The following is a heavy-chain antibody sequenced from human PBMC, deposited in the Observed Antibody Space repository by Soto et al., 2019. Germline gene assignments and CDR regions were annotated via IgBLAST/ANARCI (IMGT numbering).Heavy chain of an antibody. V-gene: IGHV2-5*02. CDR3: AHRPRGYAYYFDY. J-gene: IGHJ4*02. CDR2: IYWDEDK. Sequence: QITLKESGPTLVKPTQTLTWTCTFSGFSLSTRGVAVGCFCQPPRKSLECLALIYWDEDKWYSPSLKSRLTITADTSKNQVVLTMTNMDAVDTATYYCAHRPRGYAYYFDYWGQGTLVTVSS. D-gene: IGHD5-12*01. CDR1: GFSLSTRGVA.